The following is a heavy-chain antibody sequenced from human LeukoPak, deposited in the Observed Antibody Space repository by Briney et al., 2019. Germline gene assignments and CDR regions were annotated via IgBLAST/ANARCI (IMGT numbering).Heavy chain of an antibody. J-gene: IGHJ6*03. D-gene: IGHD3-22*01. CDR2: ISSSGSTI. V-gene: IGHV3-11*01. CDR3: AKGYYDSSGYYYEDYYYMDV. Sequence: PGGSLRLSCAASGFTFSDYYMSWIRQAPGKGLEWVSYISSSGSTIYYADSVKGRFTISRDNAKNSLYLQMNSLRAEDTAVYYCAKGYYDSSGYYYEDYYYMDVWGKGTTATVSS. CDR1: GFTFSDYY.